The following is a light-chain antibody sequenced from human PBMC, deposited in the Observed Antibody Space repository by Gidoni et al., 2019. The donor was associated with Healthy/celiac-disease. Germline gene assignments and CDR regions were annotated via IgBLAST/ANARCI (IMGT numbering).Light chain of an antibody. J-gene: IGKJ4*01. V-gene: IGKV1-39*01. CDR2: AAS. Sequence: IQITQSPSSLSSSVGNRVTITCLASQSISSYLNCYQQQPGKAPKLLLYAASSLQSGVPSRFSGSCASTASTLTISSLQPEDFATDYCQQSYSTPHYTFGGGTKVEIK. CDR3: QQSYSTPHYT. CDR1: QSISSY.